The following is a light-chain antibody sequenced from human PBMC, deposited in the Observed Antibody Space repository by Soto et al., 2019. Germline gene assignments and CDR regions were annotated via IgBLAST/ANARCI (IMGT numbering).Light chain of an antibody. CDR1: SGHSSNA. Sequence: QLVLTQSPSASASLGASVKVTCTLSSGHSSNAIAWHQQQPGKGPRYLMKFNSDGSHSKGDGIPDRFSGSSSGAEHYLTISSLQSEDEADYYCQTWGTGTVVFGGGTKLTVL. J-gene: IGLJ2*01. CDR2: FNSDGSH. CDR3: QTWGTGTVV. V-gene: IGLV4-69*01.